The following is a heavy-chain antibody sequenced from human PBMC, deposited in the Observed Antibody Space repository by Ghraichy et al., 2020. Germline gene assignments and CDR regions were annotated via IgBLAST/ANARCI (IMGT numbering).Heavy chain of an antibody. Sequence: SETLSLTCTVSGGSISSYYWSWIRQPPGKGLEWIGYIYYSGSTNYNPSLKSRVTISVDTSKNQFSLKLSSVTAADTAVYYCARESGLGAFDYWGQGTLVTVSS. CDR3: ARESGLGAFDY. CDR1: GGSISSYY. CDR2: IYYSGST. D-gene: IGHD1-26*01. V-gene: IGHV4-59*01. J-gene: IGHJ4*02.